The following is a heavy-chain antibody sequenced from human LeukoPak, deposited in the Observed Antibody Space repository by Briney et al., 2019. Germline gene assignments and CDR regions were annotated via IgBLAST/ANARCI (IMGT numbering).Heavy chain of an antibody. D-gene: IGHD3-16*01. V-gene: IGHV4-59*08. CDR1: GGSISSYY. Sequence: SETLSLTCTVSGGSISSYYWCWIRQPPGKGLEWIGYIYYSGSTNYNPSLKSRVTISVDTSKNQFSLKLSSVTAADTAVYYCARQDYDSLFDYWGQGTLVTVSS. CDR2: IYYSGST. J-gene: IGHJ4*02. CDR3: ARQDYDSLFDY.